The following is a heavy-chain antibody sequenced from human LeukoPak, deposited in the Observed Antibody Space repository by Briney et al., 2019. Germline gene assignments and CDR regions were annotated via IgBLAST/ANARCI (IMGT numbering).Heavy chain of an antibody. CDR2: ISASGVST. D-gene: IGHD6-19*01. Sequence: AGGSLRLSCAASGFTFSNYAMTWVRQAPGKGLEWVSAISASGVSTYYADSVKDRFTISRDNSKNTLYLQMNSLRADDTALYYCAKREAGDYWGQGTLVTVSS. V-gene: IGHV3-23*01. CDR3: AKREAGDY. CDR1: GFTFSNYA. J-gene: IGHJ4*02.